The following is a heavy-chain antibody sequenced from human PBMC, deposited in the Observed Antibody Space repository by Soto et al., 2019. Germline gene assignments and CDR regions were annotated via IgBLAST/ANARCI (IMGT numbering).Heavy chain of an antibody. CDR2: IYYSGST. V-gene: IGHV4-39*01. CDR1: GGSISSSSYY. CDR3: ASPGIAAAGLYYFDY. Sequence: SETLSLTCTVSGGSISSSSYYWGWIRQPPGKGLEWIGSIYYSGSTYYNPSLKSRVTISVDTSKNQFSLKLSSVTAANTAVYYCASPGIAAAGLYYFDYWGQGTLVTVSS. J-gene: IGHJ4*02. D-gene: IGHD6-13*01.